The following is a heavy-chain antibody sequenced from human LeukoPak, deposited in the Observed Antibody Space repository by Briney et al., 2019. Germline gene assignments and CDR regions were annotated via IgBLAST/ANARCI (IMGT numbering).Heavy chain of an antibody. Sequence: GGSLRLSCAASGFTFSSYSMNWVRQAPGKGLEWVSSISSSSSYIYYADSVKGRFTISRDNARNSLYLQMNSLRAEDTAVYYCARDLTGYFDYWGQGTLVTVSS. CDR1: GFTFSSYS. CDR2: ISSSSSYI. CDR3: ARDLTGYFDY. V-gene: IGHV3-21*03. J-gene: IGHJ4*02. D-gene: IGHD1-14*01.